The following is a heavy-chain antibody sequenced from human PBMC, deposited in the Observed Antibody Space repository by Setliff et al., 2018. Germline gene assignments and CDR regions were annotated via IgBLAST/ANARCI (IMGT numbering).Heavy chain of an antibody. CDR2: INAGNGNT. Sequence: ASVKVSCKASGYIFTYYAIHWVRQAPGQRLEWMGWINAGNGNTKYSQKFQGRVTITRDTSASTAHMELSSLTSEDTAVYYCARRPYDSSGYFNYWGQGTLVTVS. CDR1: GYIFTYYA. J-gene: IGHJ4*02. V-gene: IGHV1-3*01. D-gene: IGHD3-22*01. CDR3: ARRPYDSSGYFNY.